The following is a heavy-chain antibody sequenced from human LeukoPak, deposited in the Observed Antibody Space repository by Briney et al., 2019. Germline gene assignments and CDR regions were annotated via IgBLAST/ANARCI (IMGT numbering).Heavy chain of an antibody. V-gene: IGHV3-21*01. J-gene: IGHJ4*02. Sequence: GGSLRLSCVASGFTFSDYGMNWVRQAPGRGLEWVSSISSSLNYIYYADSVKGRFTISRDNAKHSLYLQMNSLRAEDTAVYYCATENNSIWGSFEDWGQGTLLIVSS. CDR3: ATENNSIWGSFED. CDR2: ISSSLNYI. D-gene: IGHD3-16*01. CDR1: GFTFSDYG.